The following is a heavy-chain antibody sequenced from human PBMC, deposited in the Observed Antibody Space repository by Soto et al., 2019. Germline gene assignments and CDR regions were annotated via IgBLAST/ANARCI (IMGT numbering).Heavy chain of an antibody. J-gene: IGHJ4*02. CDR3: AKDLGLGMPGSFDY. Sequence: PWWSLRLSCSASVFTFSSYAMSWFRQAPGKGLEWVSAISGSGGSTYYADSVKGRFTISRDNSKNTLYLQMNSLRAEDTAVYYCAKDLGLGMPGSFDYWGQGTLVTVSS. CDR1: VFTFSSYA. CDR2: ISGSGGST. V-gene: IGHV3-23*01. D-gene: IGHD7-27*01.